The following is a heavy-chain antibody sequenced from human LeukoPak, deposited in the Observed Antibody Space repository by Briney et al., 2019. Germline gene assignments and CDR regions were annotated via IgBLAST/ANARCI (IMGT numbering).Heavy chain of an antibody. CDR1: GFTFSSYG. CDR3: AKEPDIVVVPAAMGSY. Sequence: PGGSLRLSCAASGFTFSSYGMHWVRQAPGKGLEWVAFIRYDGSNKYYADSVKGRFTISRDNSKNTLYLQMNSLRAEDTAVYYCAKEPDIVVVPAAMGSYWGQGTLVTVSS. D-gene: IGHD2-2*01. J-gene: IGHJ4*02. CDR2: IRYDGSNK. V-gene: IGHV3-30*02.